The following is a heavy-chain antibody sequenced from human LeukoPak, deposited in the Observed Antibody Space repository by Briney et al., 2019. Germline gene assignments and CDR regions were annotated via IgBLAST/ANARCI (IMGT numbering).Heavy chain of an antibody. CDR1: GYSISSGYY. J-gene: IGHJ4*02. CDR2: IYHSGST. Sequence: SETLSLTCTVSGYSISSGYYWGWIRQPPGKGLEWIGSIYHSGSTYYNPSLKSRVTISVDTSKNQFSLKLSSVTAADTAVYYCARGPCSSTSCYNYYFDYWGQGTLVTVSS. D-gene: IGHD2-2*02. V-gene: IGHV4-38-2*02. CDR3: ARGPCSSTSCYNYYFDY.